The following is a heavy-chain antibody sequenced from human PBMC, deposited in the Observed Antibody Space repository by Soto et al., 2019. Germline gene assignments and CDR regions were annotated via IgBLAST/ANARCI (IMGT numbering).Heavy chain of an antibody. CDR2: IIPIFGTA. CDR1: GGTFNNYV. Sequence: VASVKVSCKASGGTFNNYVINWVRQAPGQGLEWMGGIIPIFGTANYAQKFQGRVTITADKSTSTAYMELNSLRSEDTAVYYCAGRCDSTSCLAHFDYWGQGTLVTV. CDR3: AGRCDSTSCLAHFDY. D-gene: IGHD2-2*01. V-gene: IGHV1-69*06. J-gene: IGHJ4*02.